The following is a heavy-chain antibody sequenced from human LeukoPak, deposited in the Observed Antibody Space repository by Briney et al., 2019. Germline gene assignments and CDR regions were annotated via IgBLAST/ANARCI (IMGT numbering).Heavy chain of an antibody. J-gene: IGHJ4*02. D-gene: IGHD2-15*01. CDR1: AGTFSSYT. Sequence: SVKVSCKDSAGTFSSYTISWVRQAPGQGLEWMGGIIPIFGTANYAQKFQGRVTITADESTSTAYMELSSLRSEDTAVYYCARVYCSGGSCYDYWGQGTLVTVSS. CDR2: IIPIFGTA. CDR3: ARVYCSGGSCYDY. V-gene: IGHV1-69*01.